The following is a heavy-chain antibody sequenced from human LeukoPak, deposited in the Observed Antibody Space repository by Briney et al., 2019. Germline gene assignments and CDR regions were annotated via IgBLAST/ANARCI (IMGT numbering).Heavy chain of an antibody. Sequence: PGGSLRLSRAASGFTFSSYSMNWVRQAPGKGLEWVSSISSRNTYIYYADSVKGRFTISRDNAKNSLYLQMSSLRAEDTAVYYCARDLSGDLNYWVQETLVTVSS. CDR2: ISSRNTYI. V-gene: IGHV3-21*01. D-gene: IGHD3-3*01. CDR1: GFTFSSYS. CDR3: ARDLSGDLNY. J-gene: IGHJ4*02.